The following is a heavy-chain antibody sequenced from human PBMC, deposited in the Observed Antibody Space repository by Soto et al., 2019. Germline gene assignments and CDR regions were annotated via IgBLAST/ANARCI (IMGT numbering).Heavy chain of an antibody. D-gene: IGHD6-13*01. Sequence: QITLKESGPTLVKPTQTLTLTCTFSGFSLSTSGVGVGWIRQPPGKALEWLALIYWDDDKRYSPSLKSRLTITKDNSKNQVVLTMTNMDPVDTATYYCAHRQGLDGYGYSEQLVLKRANWFDPWGQGTLVTVSS. J-gene: IGHJ5*02. CDR2: IYWDDDK. CDR1: GFSLSTSGVG. V-gene: IGHV2-5*02. CDR3: AHRQGLDGYGYSEQLVLKRANWFDP.